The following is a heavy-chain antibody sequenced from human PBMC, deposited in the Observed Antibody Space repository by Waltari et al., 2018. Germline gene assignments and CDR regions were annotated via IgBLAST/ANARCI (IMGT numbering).Heavy chain of an antibody. D-gene: IGHD3-10*01. CDR3: ARAGGVSNRFDY. J-gene: IGHJ4*02. CDR2: IHAEGSEK. V-gene: IGHV3-7*03. CDR1: GFIFSNYF. Sequence: EVQLVQSGGGLVQPGGSLRLSCEASGFIFSNYFMTWVRQAPGKGLRWVAKIHAEGSEKFYLDSVKGRFTISRDNAKNSLFLQMNSLRADDTAVYYCARAGGVSNRFDYWGQGARVTVSS.